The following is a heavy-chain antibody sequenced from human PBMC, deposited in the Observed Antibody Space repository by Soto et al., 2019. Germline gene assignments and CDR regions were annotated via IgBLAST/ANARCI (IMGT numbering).Heavy chain of an antibody. V-gene: IGHV3-30*18. Sequence: SLRLSWSASLFTFSSYGRHWVLHAPCKGLEWVAVISYDGSNKYYADSVKGRFTISRDNSKNTLYLQLNSLRAEDTAVYYCAKDRDSSGWYLDWFDTWGQGTLVTVSS. J-gene: IGHJ5*02. CDR1: LFTFSSYG. CDR3: AKDRDSSGWYLDWFDT. CDR2: ISYDGSNK. D-gene: IGHD6-19*01.